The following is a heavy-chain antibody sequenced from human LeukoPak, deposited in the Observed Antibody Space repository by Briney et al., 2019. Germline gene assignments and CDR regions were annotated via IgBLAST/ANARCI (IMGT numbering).Heavy chain of an antibody. Sequence: GESLKISCKGSGYSFTNYWIGWVRQMPGKGLEWMGIIYPGDSETRYSPSFQGQVTISADKSISTAYLQWSSLKASDTAMYYCARFSATVTTSRAFDIWGQGTMVTVSS. D-gene: IGHD4-17*01. CDR1: GYSFTNYW. J-gene: IGHJ3*02. V-gene: IGHV5-51*01. CDR2: IYPGDSET. CDR3: ARFSATVTTSRAFDI.